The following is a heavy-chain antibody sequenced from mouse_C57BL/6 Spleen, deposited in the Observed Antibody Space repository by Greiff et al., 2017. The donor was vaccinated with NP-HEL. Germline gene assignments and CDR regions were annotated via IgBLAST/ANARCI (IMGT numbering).Heavy chain of an antibody. J-gene: IGHJ2*01. CDR1: GYTFTSYW. V-gene: IGHV1-55*01. CDR3: ARCPLLTTVVAGDY. Sequence: QVQLQQPGAELVKPGASVKMSCKASGYTFTSYWITWVKQRPGQGLEWIGDIYPGSGSTNYNEKFKSKATLTVDTSSSTAYMQLSSLTSEDSAVYYCARCPLLTTVVAGDYWGQGTTLTVSS. D-gene: IGHD1-1*01. CDR2: IYPGSGST.